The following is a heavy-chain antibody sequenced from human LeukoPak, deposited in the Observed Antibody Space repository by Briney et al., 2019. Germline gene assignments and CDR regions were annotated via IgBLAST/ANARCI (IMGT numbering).Heavy chain of an antibody. Sequence: SETLSLTCTVSGGSISSYYWSWIRQPAGKGLEWIGRIYTSGSTNYNPSLKSRVTMSVDTSKNQFSLKLSSVTAADTAVYYCARNLAAAGYNYYYYMDVWGKGTTVTISS. D-gene: IGHD6-13*01. CDR3: ARNLAAAGYNYYYYMDV. CDR2: IYTSGST. J-gene: IGHJ6*03. V-gene: IGHV4-4*07. CDR1: GGSISSYY.